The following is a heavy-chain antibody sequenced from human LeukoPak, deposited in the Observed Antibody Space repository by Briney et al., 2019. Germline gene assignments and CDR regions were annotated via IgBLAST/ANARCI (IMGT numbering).Heavy chain of an antibody. CDR1: GFTFSDYY. CDR2: IKQDGSEK. V-gene: IGHV3-7*01. Sequence: GGSLRLSCAASGFTFSDYYMSWIRQAPGEGLEWVANIKQDGSEKYYVDSVKGRFTISRDNAKNSLYLQMNSLRAEDTAVYYCARRVTIFGVVIFDYWGQGTLVTVSS. D-gene: IGHD3-3*01. CDR3: ARRVTIFGVVIFDY. J-gene: IGHJ4*02.